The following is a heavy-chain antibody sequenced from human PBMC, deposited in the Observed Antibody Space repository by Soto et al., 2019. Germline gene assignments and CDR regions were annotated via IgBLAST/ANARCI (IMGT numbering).Heavy chain of an antibody. Sequence: QVQLVQSGAEVKKPGSSVKVSCKASGGTFSSYTISWVRQAPGQGLEWMGRIIPILGIANYAQKFQGRVTITADKSTSTAYMELSSLRSEDTAVYYCARSGNPGGGPNYFDYWGQGTLVTVSS. D-gene: IGHD3-16*01. J-gene: IGHJ4*02. CDR1: GGTFSSYT. CDR2: IIPILGIA. V-gene: IGHV1-69*02. CDR3: ARSGNPGGGPNYFDY.